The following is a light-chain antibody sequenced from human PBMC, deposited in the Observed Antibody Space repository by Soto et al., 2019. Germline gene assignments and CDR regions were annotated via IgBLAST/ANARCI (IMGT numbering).Light chain of an antibody. CDR3: QQSYKMPT. CDR1: QNIGGY. CDR2: STS. V-gene: IGKV1-39*01. Sequence: DIQMTQSPSSLPASVGDRVTITCRASQNIGGYLNWYQQKAGKAPTLLIYSTSTLQSGVPSRFSGGGSGADFTLTISSLQPEDFATYYCQQSYKMPTFGQGTKVEI. J-gene: IGKJ1*01.